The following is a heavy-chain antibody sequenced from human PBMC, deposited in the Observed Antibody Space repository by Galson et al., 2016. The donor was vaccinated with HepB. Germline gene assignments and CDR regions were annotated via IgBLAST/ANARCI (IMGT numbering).Heavy chain of an antibody. V-gene: IGHV4-59*01. J-gene: IGHJ6*02. Sequence: ETLSLTCTVSGASISGYYLSWIRQPPGRGLEWIGYIYYSGRTNYNPSLKSRVPISVATSKNQFSLKLSSLTAADTAVYYCARDDSGGWYGFHYGMDVWGQGTTVTVSS. CDR2: IYYSGRT. D-gene: IGHD6-19*01. CDR1: GASISGYY. CDR3: ARDDSGGWYGFHYGMDV.